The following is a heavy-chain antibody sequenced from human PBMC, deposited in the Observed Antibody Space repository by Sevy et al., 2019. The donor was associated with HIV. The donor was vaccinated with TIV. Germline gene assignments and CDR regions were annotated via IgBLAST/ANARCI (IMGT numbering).Heavy chain of an antibody. J-gene: IGHJ6*02. V-gene: IGHV3-7*03. CDR2: IKGDGSEK. D-gene: IGHD1-26*01. CDR1: GFTFSHYW. Sequence: GGSLRLSCAASGFTFSHYWMTWVRQAPGKGPEWVANIKGDGSEKYYVDSVRGRFTISRDNAKNSLYLQMNSLRGEDTALYYCARDCNSATCLWGLDVWAKGPRSPSP. CDR3: ARDCNSATCLWGLDV.